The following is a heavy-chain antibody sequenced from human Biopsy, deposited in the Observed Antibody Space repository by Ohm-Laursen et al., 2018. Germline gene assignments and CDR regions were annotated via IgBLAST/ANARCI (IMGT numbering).Heavy chain of an antibody. CDR3: ARERQFRFLEGAFDY. J-gene: IGHJ4*02. D-gene: IGHD3-3*01. CDR2: ISSGGRA. Sequence: SDTLSLTCTVSGGSISDDYWNWIRQPPGKGLQVIGYISSGGRAKYNPSLKSRLTISLDTPKNQLSLRLSSVTAADSAIYYCARERQFRFLEGAFDYWGQGILVTVSS. CDR1: GGSISDDY. V-gene: IGHV4-59*01.